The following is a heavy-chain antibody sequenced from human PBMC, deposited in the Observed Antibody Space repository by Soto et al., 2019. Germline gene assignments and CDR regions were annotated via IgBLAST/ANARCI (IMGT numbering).Heavy chain of an antibody. V-gene: IGHV3-48*01. CDR1: GFTFSSYS. D-gene: IGHD1-26*01. CDR2: ISSSSSTI. J-gene: IGHJ6*02. CDR3: ARVDEWELPYYYGMDV. Sequence: EVQLVESGGGLVQPGGSLRLSCAASGFTFSSYSMNWVRQAPGKGLEWVSYISSSSSTIYYADSVKGRFTISRDNAKNSLYLQMYSLRAEDTAVYYCARVDEWELPYYYGMDVWGQGTTVTVSS.